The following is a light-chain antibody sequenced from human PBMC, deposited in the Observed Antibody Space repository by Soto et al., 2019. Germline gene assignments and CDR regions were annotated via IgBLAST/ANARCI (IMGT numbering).Light chain of an antibody. V-gene: IGLV2-14*03. Sequence: QSALTQPASVSGTPGQSITISCPGTSRDVVNYNYISWYQQYPDNAPKLLISDVSYRRSGVSNRFSGSKSGNTACLSISGLQSEDEAGYYCSSFIISNSYRFGSGAKGPVL. CDR1: SRDVVNYNY. J-gene: IGLJ1*01. CDR3: SSFIISNSYR. CDR2: DVS.